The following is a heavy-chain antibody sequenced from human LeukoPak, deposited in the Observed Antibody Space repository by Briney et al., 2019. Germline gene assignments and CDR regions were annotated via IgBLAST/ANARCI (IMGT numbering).Heavy chain of an antibody. CDR1: GGTFSSYA. CDR2: IIPIFGTA. Sequence: ASVKVSCKASGGTFSSYAISWVRQAPGQGLEWMGGIIPIFGTANYAQKFQGRVTITADGSASTAYMELSSLRSEDTAVYYCARVWDYYDSSGYFIDAFDIWGQGTMVTVSS. J-gene: IGHJ3*02. V-gene: IGHV1-69*13. CDR3: ARVWDYYDSSGYFIDAFDI. D-gene: IGHD3-22*01.